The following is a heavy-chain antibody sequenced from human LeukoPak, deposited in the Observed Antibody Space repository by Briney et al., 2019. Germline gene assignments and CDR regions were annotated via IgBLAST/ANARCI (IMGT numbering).Heavy chain of an antibody. Sequence: ASVKVSCKASGGTFSSYAISWVRQAPGQGLEWMGWISAYNGNTNYAQKLQGRVTMTTDTSTSTAYMELRSLRSDDTAVYYCARDEYRYYMDVWGKGTTVTVSS. J-gene: IGHJ6*03. D-gene: IGHD2/OR15-2a*01. V-gene: IGHV1-18*01. CDR1: GGTFSSYA. CDR2: ISAYNGNT. CDR3: ARDEYRYYMDV.